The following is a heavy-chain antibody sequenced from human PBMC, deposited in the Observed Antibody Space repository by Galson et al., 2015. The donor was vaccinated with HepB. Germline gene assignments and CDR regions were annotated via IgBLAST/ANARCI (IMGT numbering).Heavy chain of an antibody. Sequence: SLRLSCAASGFTFSGYWMSWVRQAPGKGLEWVANIKQDGSEKYYVDSVKGRFTISRDNAKNSLYLQMNSLRAEDTAVYYRARAASITMIVPSAEYFQHWGQGTLVTVSS. J-gene: IGHJ1*01. D-gene: IGHD3-22*01. V-gene: IGHV3-7*03. CDR1: GFTFSGYW. CDR2: IKQDGSEK. CDR3: ARAASITMIVPSAEYFQH.